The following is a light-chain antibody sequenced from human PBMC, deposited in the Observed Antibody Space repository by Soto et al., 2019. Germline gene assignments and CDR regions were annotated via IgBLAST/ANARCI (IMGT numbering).Light chain of an antibody. V-gene: IGLV2-23*01. Sequence: QSALTQPASVSGSPGQSITISCAGSSSDVGNYNLVSWYQHHPGKAPKLIIFEATKRPSGVSNRFSGSKSGNTASLTVSGLQAEDEADYYCWSYTTSKTYVFGTGTKLTVL. CDR2: EAT. CDR1: SSDVGNYNL. J-gene: IGLJ1*01. CDR3: WSYTTSKTYV.